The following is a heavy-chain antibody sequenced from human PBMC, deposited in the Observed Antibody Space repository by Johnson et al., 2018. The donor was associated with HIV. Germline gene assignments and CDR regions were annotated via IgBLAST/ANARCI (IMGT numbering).Heavy chain of an antibody. J-gene: IGHJ3*02. Sequence: VQLVESGGGVVQPGRSLRLSCAASGFTFGSYWMSWVRQAPGKGLEWVANIKQDGSEKYYADSVKGRFTISRDNSKNTLFLQMNSLRADDTAMYYCATSTASDALDIWGKGTMVTVSS. D-gene: IGHD1-1*01. V-gene: IGHV3-7*02. CDR2: IKQDGSEK. CDR3: ATSTASDALDI. CDR1: GFTFGSYW.